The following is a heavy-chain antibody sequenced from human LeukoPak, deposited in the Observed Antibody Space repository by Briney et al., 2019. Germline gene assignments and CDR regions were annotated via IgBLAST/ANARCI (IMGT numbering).Heavy chain of an antibody. CDR2: IYYSGST. D-gene: IGHD3-22*01. CDR3: ARDSGYYYGHDY. Sequence: SETLSLTCTVSGGSIRSYYWSWIRQPPGKGLEWIGYIYYSGSTNHNPSLKSRVTISVNTSKNQFSLKLSSVTAADTAVYYCARDSGYYYGHDYWGQGTLVTVSS. J-gene: IGHJ4*02. V-gene: IGHV4-59*01. CDR1: GGSIRSYY.